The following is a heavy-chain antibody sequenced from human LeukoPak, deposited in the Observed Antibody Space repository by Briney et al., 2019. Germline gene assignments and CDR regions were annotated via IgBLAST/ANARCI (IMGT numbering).Heavy chain of an antibody. Sequence: ASVMVSCKASGYTFTGSYMHRVRQAPGQGLEWMGWINPNSGGTNYAQKFQGRVTMTRDTSISTAYMELSRLRSDDTAVYYCARGDYDFWSGPNGMDVWGQGTTDTVSS. J-gene: IGHJ6*02. CDR3: ARGDYDFWSGPNGMDV. V-gene: IGHV1-2*02. CDR2: INPNSGGT. D-gene: IGHD3-3*01. CDR1: GYTFTGSY.